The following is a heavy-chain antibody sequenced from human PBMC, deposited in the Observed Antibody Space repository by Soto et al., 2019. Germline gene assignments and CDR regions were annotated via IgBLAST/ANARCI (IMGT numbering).Heavy chain of an antibody. Sequence: ASVKVSCKASGYTFTSYGISWVRQAPGQGLEWMGWISAYNGNTNYAQKLQGRVTMTTDTSTSTAYMELRSLRSDDTAVYYCARIPGSLADSSGFYWYFDLWGRGTLVTVSS. CDR3: ARIPGSLADSSGFYWYFDL. CDR1: GYTFTSYG. CDR2: ISAYNGNT. J-gene: IGHJ2*01. D-gene: IGHD3-22*01. V-gene: IGHV1-18*01.